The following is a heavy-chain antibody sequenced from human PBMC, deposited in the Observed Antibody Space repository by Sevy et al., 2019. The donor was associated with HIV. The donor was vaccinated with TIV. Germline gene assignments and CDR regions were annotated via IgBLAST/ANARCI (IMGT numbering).Heavy chain of an antibody. D-gene: IGHD6-13*01. CDR3: VRLISPYSSSWSYYYYMDV. CDR1: GGSISSYY. CDR2: IYYSGST. V-gene: IGHV4-59*08. Sequence: SETLSLTCTVSGGSISSYYWSWIRQPPGKGLEWIGYIYYSGSTNYNPSLKSRVTISVDTSKNQFSLKLSSVTAADTAVYYCVRLISPYSSSWSYYYYMDVWGKGTTVTVSS. J-gene: IGHJ6*03.